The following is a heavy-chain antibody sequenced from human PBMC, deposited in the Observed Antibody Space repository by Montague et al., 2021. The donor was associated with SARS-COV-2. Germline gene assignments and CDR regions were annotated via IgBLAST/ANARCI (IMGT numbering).Heavy chain of an antibody. D-gene: IGHD4-11*01. CDR1: GDSVCINSPT. Sequence: CAISGDSVCINSPTRNSIRQSPSRGLGWLGRADYRSKWYNDYAVSVKSRITSDPNTSKHQFSLHLNSVTPDDTAVYYCARIPVGSKYYFDFWGQGTLVTVSS. CDR3: ARIPVGSKYYFDF. J-gene: IGHJ4*02. V-gene: IGHV6-1*01. CDR2: ADYRSKWYN.